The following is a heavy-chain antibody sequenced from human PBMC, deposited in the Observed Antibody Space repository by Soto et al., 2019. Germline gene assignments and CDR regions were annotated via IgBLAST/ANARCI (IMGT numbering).Heavy chain of an antibody. J-gene: IGHJ6*02. Sequence: QVQLVESGGGVVQPGRSLTLSCAASGFTFSTYGMHWVRQAPGKGLEWVAVTSYDGKHKFYGDSVKGRFTISRDNSKSTLYLQMNSLRAEDSAVYYCAKVGGWGAWYPYYYGMDVWGQGTTVTVSS. V-gene: IGHV3-30*18. CDR2: TSYDGKHK. CDR3: AKVGGWGAWYPYYYGMDV. D-gene: IGHD6-19*01. CDR1: GFTFSTYG.